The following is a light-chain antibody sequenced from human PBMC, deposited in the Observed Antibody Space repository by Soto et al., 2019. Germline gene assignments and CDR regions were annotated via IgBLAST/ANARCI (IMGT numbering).Light chain of an antibody. CDR2: DNT. J-gene: IGLJ1*01. Sequence: QSVLAQPPSVSGAPGQKVTISCTGSSSNIGAGYDLHWYQQLPGTAPKLLLYDNTNRPSGVPDRFSGSKSGTSASLAITGLQAEDEADYYCQSYDNSLSAYVFGSGTKVTVL. CDR3: QSYDNSLSAYV. CDR1: SSNIGAGYD. V-gene: IGLV1-40*01.